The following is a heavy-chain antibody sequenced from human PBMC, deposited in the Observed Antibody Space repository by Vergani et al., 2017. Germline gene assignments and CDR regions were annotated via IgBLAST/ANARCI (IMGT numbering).Heavy chain of an antibody. J-gene: IGHJ4*02. CDR3: ASTTTYSSGWYTFDY. D-gene: IGHD6-19*01. CDR1: GFTFSGSA. CDR2: IRSKANSYAT. Sequence: EVQLVESGGGLVKPGGSLKLSCAASGFTFSGSAMHWVRQASGKGLEWVGRIRSKANSYATAYAASVKGRFTISRDDSKNTAYLQMNSLRAEDTAVYYCASTTTYSSGWYTFDYWGQGTLVTVSS. V-gene: IGHV3-73*01.